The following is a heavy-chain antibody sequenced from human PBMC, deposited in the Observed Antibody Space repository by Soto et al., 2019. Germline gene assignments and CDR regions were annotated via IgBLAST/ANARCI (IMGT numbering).Heavy chain of an antibody. V-gene: IGHV4-34*01. J-gene: IGHJ4*02. CDR1: GGSFSGYY. D-gene: IGHD3-22*01. CDR3: ARGRGYYGRAFDY. Sequence: SETLSLTCAVYGGSFSGYYWSWIRQPPGKRLEWMGEINHSGSTNYNPSLKSRVTISVDTSKNQFSLKLSSVTAADTAVYYCARGRGYYGRAFDYWGQGTLVSVSS. CDR2: INHSGST.